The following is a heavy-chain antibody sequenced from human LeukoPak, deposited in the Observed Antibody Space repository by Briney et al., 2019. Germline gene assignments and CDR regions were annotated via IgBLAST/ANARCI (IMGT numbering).Heavy chain of an antibody. V-gene: IGHV3-21*01. J-gene: IGHJ4*02. D-gene: IGHD6-6*01. Sequence: PGGSLRLSCAASGLTFSSYRMNWVRQAPGKGLEWVSSISSSSSYIYYADSVKGRFTISRDNAKNSLYLQMNSLRAEDTAVYYCARDIGIAARHFDYWGQGTLVTVSS. CDR1: GLTFSSYR. CDR2: ISSSSSYI. CDR3: ARDIGIAARHFDY.